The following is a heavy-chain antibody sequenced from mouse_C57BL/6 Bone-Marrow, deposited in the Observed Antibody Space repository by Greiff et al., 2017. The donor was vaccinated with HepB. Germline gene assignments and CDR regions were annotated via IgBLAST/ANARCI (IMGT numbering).Heavy chain of an antibody. D-gene: IGHD1-1*01. J-gene: IGHJ1*03. Sequence: VQLQQSGAELVKPGASVKLSCTASGFNIKDYYMHWVKQRTKQGLEWIGRIDPEDGETKYAPTFQGKATITADTSSNTAYLQLSSLTSEDTAVYYCARGTVVAHWYFDVWGTGTTVTVSS. CDR3: ARGTVVAHWYFDV. V-gene: IGHV14-2*01. CDR1: GFNIKDYY. CDR2: IDPEDGET.